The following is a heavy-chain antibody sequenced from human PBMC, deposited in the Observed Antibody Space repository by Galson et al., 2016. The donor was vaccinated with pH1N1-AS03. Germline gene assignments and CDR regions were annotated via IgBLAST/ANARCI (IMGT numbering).Heavy chain of an antibody. Sequence: PALVKPTQTLTLTCTVSGFSLSAGGVHVAWIRQSPGNALECLALIYWDGDERYNYSLRRRLSISRDTSKSHAVLTMTSVGPMDQGTYYCAVRTHVNECLDSWGQGTLVSVSS. V-gene: IGHV2-5*02. CDR1: GFSLSAGGVH. J-gene: IGHJ4*02. D-gene: IGHD5/OR15-5a*01. CDR3: AVRTHVNECLDS. CDR2: IYWDGDE.